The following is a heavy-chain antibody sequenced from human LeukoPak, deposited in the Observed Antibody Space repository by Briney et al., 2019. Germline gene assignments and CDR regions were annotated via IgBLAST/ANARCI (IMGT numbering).Heavy chain of an antibody. CDR1: GGSFSSYY. CDR3: TRDSGTTGEVKFDP. D-gene: IGHD3-10*01. V-gene: IGHV4-4*07. J-gene: IGHJ5*02. Sequence: SETLSLTCAVCGGSFSSYYWSWIRQPAGKGLEWIGRIYSSGTITYNPSLQSRVTMSVDTSKNEFSLKMSSVTAADTAVYYCTRDSGTTGEVKFDPWGQGTLVTVSS. CDR2: IYSSGTI.